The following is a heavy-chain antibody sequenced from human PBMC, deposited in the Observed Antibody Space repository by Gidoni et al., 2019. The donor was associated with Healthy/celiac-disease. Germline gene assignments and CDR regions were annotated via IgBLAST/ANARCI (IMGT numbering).Heavy chain of an antibody. J-gene: IGHJ6*03. Sequence: QVQLVQSGAEVKKPGASVKVSCKVSGYTLTELSMHWVRQAPGKGLEWMGGFDPEDGETIYAQKFQGRVTMTEDTSTDTAYMELSSLRSEDTAVYYCATSGRSIAVAGTGGDYYYYMDVWGKGTTVTVSS. D-gene: IGHD6-19*01. CDR3: ATSGRSIAVAGTGGDYYYYMDV. V-gene: IGHV1-24*01. CDR2: FDPEDGET. CDR1: GYTLTELS.